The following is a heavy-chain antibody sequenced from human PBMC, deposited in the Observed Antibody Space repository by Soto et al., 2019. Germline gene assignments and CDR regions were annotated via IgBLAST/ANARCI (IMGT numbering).Heavy chain of an antibody. D-gene: IGHD3-22*01. CDR2: IIPILGIA. CDR3: AIFYYYDSSGYYFDY. J-gene: IGHJ4*02. Sequence: SVKVSCKASGGTFSSYTISWVRQAPGQGLEWMGRIIPILGIANYAQKFQGRVTITADKSTSTAYMELSSLRSEDTVVYYCAIFYYYDSSGYYFDYWGQGTLVTVSS. V-gene: IGHV1-69*02. CDR1: GGTFSSYT.